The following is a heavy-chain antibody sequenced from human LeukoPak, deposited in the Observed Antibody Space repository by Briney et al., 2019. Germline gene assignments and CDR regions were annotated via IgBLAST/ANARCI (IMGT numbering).Heavy chain of an antibody. CDR2: IYYSWST. Sequence: SETLSLTCTVSGGSISSYYWSWIRQPPGKGLEWIGYIYYSWSTNYNPSLKSRVTISVDTSKNQFSLKLSSVTAADTAVYYCARVDRDYYGSGSKIYYYYMDVWGKGTTVTISS. D-gene: IGHD3-10*01. J-gene: IGHJ6*03. V-gene: IGHV4-59*01. CDR1: GGSISSYY. CDR3: ARVDRDYYGSGSKIYYYYMDV.